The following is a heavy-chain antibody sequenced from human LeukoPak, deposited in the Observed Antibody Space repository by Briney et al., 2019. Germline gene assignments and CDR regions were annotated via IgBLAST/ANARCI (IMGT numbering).Heavy chain of an antibody. J-gene: IGHJ4*02. D-gene: IGHD3-10*01. V-gene: IGHV4-34*01. CDR1: GGSFSGYY. CDR2: INHSGST. Sequence: SGTLSLTCAVYGGSFSGYYWSWIRQPPGKGLEWIGEINHSGSTNYNPSLKSRVTISVDTSKNQFSLKLSSVTAADTAVYYCASREGITMVRGVRHWGQGTLVTVSS. CDR3: ASREGITMVRGVRH.